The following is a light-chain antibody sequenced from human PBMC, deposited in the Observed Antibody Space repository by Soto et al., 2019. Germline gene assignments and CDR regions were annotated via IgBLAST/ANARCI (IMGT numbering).Light chain of an antibody. CDR3: ISYTSSSTLYV. CDR2: DVS. V-gene: IGLV2-14*01. CDR1: SSDVGGYNY. Sequence: QSALTQPASVSGSRGQSITISCTGTSSDVGGYNYVSWYQQHPGKAPKLMIYDVSNRPSGVSNRFSGSKSGNTASLTISGLQAEDEADYYCISYTSSSTLYVFGTGTKLTVL. J-gene: IGLJ1*01.